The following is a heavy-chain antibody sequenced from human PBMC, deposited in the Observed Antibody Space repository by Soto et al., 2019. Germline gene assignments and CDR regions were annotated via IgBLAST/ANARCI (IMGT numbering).Heavy chain of an antibody. CDR3: ARGHSSGWPHYYYYGMDV. V-gene: IGHV1-3*01. Sequence: QVQLEQSGAEVKKPGASVKVSCKASGYTFTIYSIHWVRQAPGQRLEWMGWINPDNGNAIYSQKFQGRVTITRDPSASTANMELSSLRSEDTAVYYCARGHSSGWPHYYYYGMDVWGQGTTVTVSS. CDR2: INPDNGNA. J-gene: IGHJ6*02. CDR1: GYTFTIYS. D-gene: IGHD6-19*01.